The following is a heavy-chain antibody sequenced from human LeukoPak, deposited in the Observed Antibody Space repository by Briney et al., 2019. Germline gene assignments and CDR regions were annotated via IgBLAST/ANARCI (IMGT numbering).Heavy chain of an antibody. Sequence: GGSLRLSCAXXXXXFNDYQMNWIRQAPGKGPEWVSYISSSGTTIFYADSVRGRFTVSRDNARNSLLLQMNYLSAEDTAVYYCAREGYSSSFDYWGQGALVTVSS. V-gene: IGHV3-11*01. CDR2: ISSSGTTI. CDR3: AREGYSSSFDY. D-gene: IGHD5-18*01. J-gene: IGHJ4*01. CDR1: XXXFNDYQ.